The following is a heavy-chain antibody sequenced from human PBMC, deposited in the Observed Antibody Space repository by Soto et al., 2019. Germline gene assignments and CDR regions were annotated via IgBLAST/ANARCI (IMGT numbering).Heavy chain of an antibody. CDR3: AKGSSWVPLEPSFDY. CDR2: ISYDGSNK. V-gene: IGHV3-30*18. D-gene: IGHD7-27*01. Sequence: PGGSLRLSCAASGFTFSSYGMHWVRQAPGKGLEWVAVISYDGSNKYYADSVKGRFTISRDNSKNTLYLQMNSLRAEDTAVYYCAKGSSWVPLEPSFDYWGQGTLVTVSS. CDR1: GFTFSSYG. J-gene: IGHJ4*02.